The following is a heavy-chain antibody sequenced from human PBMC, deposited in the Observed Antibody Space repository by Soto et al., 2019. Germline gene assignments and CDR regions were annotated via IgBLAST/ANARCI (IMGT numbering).Heavy chain of an antibody. D-gene: IGHD3-22*01. J-gene: IGHJ4*02. Sequence: QVHLVQSGAEVKKPGASVKVSCKASGYIFSTYTMHWVRQAPGQRLEWMGWINDANGNTKYSQNFQGRVTISRDTSASTAYLELSSLRSEDTAVYYCARVSFETSGYADYWGQGTLVTVSS. V-gene: IGHV1-3*01. CDR2: INDANGNT. CDR3: ARVSFETSGYADY. CDR1: GYIFSTYT.